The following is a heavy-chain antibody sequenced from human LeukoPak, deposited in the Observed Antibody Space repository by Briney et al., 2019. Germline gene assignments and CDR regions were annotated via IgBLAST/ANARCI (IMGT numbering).Heavy chain of an antibody. Sequence: WASVKVSCTASGGTFSSYGVSWVRQAPGQGLEWMGIINPSGGSTSYAQKFQGRVTMTRDTSTSTVYMELSSLRSEDTAVYYCARDVPQVMAAAHAFDIWGQGTMVTVSS. D-gene: IGHD5-24*01. CDR2: INPSGGST. J-gene: IGHJ3*02. V-gene: IGHV1-46*01. CDR1: GGTFSSYG. CDR3: ARDVPQVMAAAHAFDI.